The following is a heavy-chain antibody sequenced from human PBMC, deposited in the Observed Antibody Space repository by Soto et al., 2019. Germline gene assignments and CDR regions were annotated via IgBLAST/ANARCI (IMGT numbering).Heavy chain of an antibody. Sequence: ASVKVSCKASGYTFTSYGISWVRQAPGQGLEWMGWISAYNGNTNYAQKLQGRVTMTTDTSTSTAYMELRSLRSDDTAVYYCARDPFIAVCTYGMDVWGQGTTVTVSS. CDR3: ARDPFIAVCTYGMDV. V-gene: IGHV1-18*01. CDR2: ISAYNGNT. CDR1: GYTFTSYG. D-gene: IGHD6-19*01. J-gene: IGHJ6*02.